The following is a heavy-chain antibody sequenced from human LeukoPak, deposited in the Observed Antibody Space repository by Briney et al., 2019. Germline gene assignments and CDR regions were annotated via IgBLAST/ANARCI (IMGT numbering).Heavy chain of an antibody. D-gene: IGHD3-10*01. CDR2: IKQDGSEK. V-gene: IGHV3-7*01. CDR3: TRGGYYGSTDY. Sequence: GGSLRLSCAASGFPFSTYWMNWVRQAPGKGLEWVANIKQDGSEKYYVDSVKGRFTISRDNAKNTLYLQMNSLRAEDTAVYYCTRGGYYGSTDYWGQGTLVTVSS. CDR1: GFPFSTYW. J-gene: IGHJ4*02.